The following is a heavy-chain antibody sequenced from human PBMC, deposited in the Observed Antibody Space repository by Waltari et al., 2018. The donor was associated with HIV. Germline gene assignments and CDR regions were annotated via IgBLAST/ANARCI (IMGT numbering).Heavy chain of an antibody. CDR1: GFTFHDNA. CDR3: ARDRTATSRGNGMDV. D-gene: IGHD1-1*01. CDR2: IWYDGRNK. J-gene: IGHJ6*02. Sequence: QVQLVESGGGVVQPGTSLRLSCAAAGFTFHDNAMTWVRQAPGKGLEWVAVIWYDGRNKYYSDSVKGRFSITRDTSKNTLSLEMNSLRAEDTGIYYCARDRTATSRGNGMDVWGPGTTVIVSS. V-gene: IGHV3-33*01.